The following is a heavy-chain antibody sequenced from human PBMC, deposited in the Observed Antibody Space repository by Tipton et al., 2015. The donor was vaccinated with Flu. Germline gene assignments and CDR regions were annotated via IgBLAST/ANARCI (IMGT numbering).Heavy chain of an antibody. CDR2: IYQSGTT. J-gene: IGHJ5*02. D-gene: IGHD3-22*01. Sequence: TLSLTCTVSGHSISSGYYWGWIRQPPGKGLEWIGSIYQSGTTYYNPSLKSRVTISVDTSRNQFSLKLGSVTAADTAVYYCAKTYFDSSDSPDRFDPWGQGTLVTVSS. CDR1: GHSISSGYY. CDR3: AKTYFDSSDSPDRFDP. V-gene: IGHV4-38-2*02.